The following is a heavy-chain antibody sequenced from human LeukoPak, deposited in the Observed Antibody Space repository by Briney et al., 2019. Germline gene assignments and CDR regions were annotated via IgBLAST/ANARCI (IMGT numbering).Heavy chain of an antibody. CDR3: ARDPGYSSGWYYFDY. CDR1: GGTFSTYA. Sequence: SVKVSCKASGGTFSTYAISWVRQAPGQGREWMGRIIPMLGVANYAQKFQGRVTITADKSTSTAYMELSSLRSEATAVYYCARDPGYSSGWYYFDYWGQGTLVTVSS. CDR2: IIPMLGVA. J-gene: IGHJ4*02. D-gene: IGHD6-19*01. V-gene: IGHV1-69*04.